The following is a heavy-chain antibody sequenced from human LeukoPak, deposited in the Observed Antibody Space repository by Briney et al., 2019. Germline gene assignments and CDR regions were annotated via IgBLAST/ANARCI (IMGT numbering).Heavy chain of an antibody. CDR1: GFTFSSYA. D-gene: IGHD6-6*01. CDR3: AKSIAARRGFDY. J-gene: IGHJ4*02. Sequence: GGSLRLSCAASGFTFSSYAMSWVRQAPGKGLEWVSAISGSGGSTYYADSVKGRFTISRDNSKNTLYLRMNSLRAEDTAVYYCAKSIAARRGFDYWGQGTLVTVSS. V-gene: IGHV3-23*01. CDR2: ISGSGGST.